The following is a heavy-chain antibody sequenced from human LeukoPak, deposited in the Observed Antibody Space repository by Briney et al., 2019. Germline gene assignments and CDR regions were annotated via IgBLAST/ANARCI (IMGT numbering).Heavy chain of an antibody. V-gene: IGHV4-39*01. J-gene: IGHJ3*02. CDR2: ISYSGNT. CDR3: ARHCCSGPAKRVFDI. Sequence: PSETLSLICTVSGVSIISSDYHWGWVRQPPGKGLEWIGTISYSGNTDYNPSLRSRVTISVDTSNNQFSLRLGSVTAADTAVYHCARHCCSGPAKRVFDIWGQGTMVTVSS. CDR1: GVSIISSDYH. D-gene: IGHD2-15*01.